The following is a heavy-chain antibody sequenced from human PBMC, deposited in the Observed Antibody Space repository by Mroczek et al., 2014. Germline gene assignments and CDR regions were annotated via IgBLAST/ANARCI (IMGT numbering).Heavy chain of an antibody. CDR1: GGTFSSYA. Sequence: QVQLVQSGAEVKKPGSSVKVSCKASGGTFSSYAISWVRQAPGQGLEWMGGIIPIFGTANYAQKFQGRVTITADESTSTAYMELSSLRSEDTAVYYXARDPTKPGYSSSWYFDYWGQGTPGHRLL. J-gene: IGHJ4*02. CDR3: ARDPTKPGYSSSWYFDY. V-gene: IGHV1-69*01. D-gene: IGHD6-13*01. CDR2: IIPIFGTA.